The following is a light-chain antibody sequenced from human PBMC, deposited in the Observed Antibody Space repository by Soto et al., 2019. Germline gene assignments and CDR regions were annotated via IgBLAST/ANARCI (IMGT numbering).Light chain of an antibody. V-gene: IGKV3-20*01. CDR2: GAS. CDR1: QSVSSSY. Sequence: EIGLTQSPGTLSLSPGDRATLSCRTSQSVSSSYLAWYQQKPGQAPRLLIYGASTRATGIPDRFSGSGSGTDVTLTISRLEPEDFAVYFCQQYASSSYPFGQGTKLEIK. J-gene: IGKJ2*01. CDR3: QQYASSSYP.